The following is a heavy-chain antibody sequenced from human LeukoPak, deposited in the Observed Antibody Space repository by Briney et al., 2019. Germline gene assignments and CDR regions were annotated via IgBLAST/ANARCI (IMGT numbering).Heavy chain of an antibody. CDR3: XXXXXXYDSTRNSGYFDY. J-gene: IGHJ4*02. CDR2: ISYDGSNK. Sequence: AGGSLRLSCAASEFTFNSYTMHWVRQAPGKGLEWVAVISYDGSNKYYADSVKGRFTISRDNSKNTVFLQMNSLKAEDTAVYYXXXXXXXYDSTRNSGYFDYWGQGTLVTVSS. CDR1: EFTFNSYT. D-gene: IGHD4-23*01. V-gene: IGHV3-30*04.